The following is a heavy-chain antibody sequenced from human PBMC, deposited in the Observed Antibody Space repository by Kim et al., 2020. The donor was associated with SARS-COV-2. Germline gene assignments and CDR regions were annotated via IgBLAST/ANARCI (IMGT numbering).Heavy chain of an antibody. Sequence: GGSLRLSCAASGFTFSSYSMNWVRQAPGKGLEWVSSISSSSSSYIYYADSVKGRFTISRDNAKNSLYLQMNSLRAEDTAVYYCARDLSSSWHIGRGLHYYYYGMDVWGQGTTVTVSS. J-gene: IGHJ6*02. CDR3: ARDLSSSWHIGRGLHYYYYGMDV. D-gene: IGHD6-13*01. CDR2: ISSSSSSYI. V-gene: IGHV3-21*01. CDR1: GFTFSSYS.